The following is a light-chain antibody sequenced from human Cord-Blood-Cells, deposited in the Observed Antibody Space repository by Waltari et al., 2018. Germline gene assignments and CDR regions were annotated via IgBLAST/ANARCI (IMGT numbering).Light chain of an antibody. CDR2: DVS. V-gene: IGLV2-11*01. CDR3: CSYAGSYVV. CDR1: SSAVGGYNY. J-gene: IGLJ2*01. Sequence: QSALTQPRSVSGSPGQSVTISCTGTSSAVGGYNYVSWYQQHPGKAPKLIIYDVSKRPSGVPDRFSGSKSGNTASLTISGLQAEDEADYYCCSYAGSYVVFGGGTKLTVL.